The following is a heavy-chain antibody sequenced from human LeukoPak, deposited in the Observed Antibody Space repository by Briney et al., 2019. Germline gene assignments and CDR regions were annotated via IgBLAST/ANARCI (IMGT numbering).Heavy chain of an antibody. CDR2: INHSGST. Sequence: SETLSLTCAVYGGSFSGYYWSWIRQPSGKGLEWIGEINHSGSTNYNPSLKSRVTISVDTSKNQFALKLSSVTAGDTAVYYCARVVRGPWRQGTLVSVSS. J-gene: IGHJ5*02. CDR1: GGSFSGYY. CDR3: ARVVRGP. D-gene: IGHD2-2*01. V-gene: IGHV4-34*01.